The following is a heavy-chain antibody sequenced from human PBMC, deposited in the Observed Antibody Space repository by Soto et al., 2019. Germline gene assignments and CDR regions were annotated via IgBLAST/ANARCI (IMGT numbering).Heavy chain of an antibody. V-gene: IGHV1-2*02. J-gene: IGHJ1*01. CDR1: VYIFSHYY. CDR3: ARGGEWDLRGS. CDR2: IDPNSAGK. D-gene: IGHD1-26*01. Sequence: XSVKVSCRASVYIFSHYYIHWVRQAPGQGLEWMGWIDPNSAGKTYAQNFQGRVAMTRDTSISTCYMGLSGLRSDDTAVYYCARGGEWDLRGSWGQGTLVTVS.